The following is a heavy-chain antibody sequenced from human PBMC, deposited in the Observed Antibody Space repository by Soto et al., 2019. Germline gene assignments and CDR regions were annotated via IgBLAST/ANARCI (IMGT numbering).Heavy chain of an antibody. CDR2: LYWDGDK. D-gene: IGHD3-3*01. CDR3: AHRVLRTVFGLVTTTAIYFDF. CDR1: GFSLTTSGVG. V-gene: IGHV2-5*02. Sequence: QITLNESGPTQVKPRQTLTLTCTFSGFSLTTSGVGVGWIRQSPGRAPEWLALLYWDGDKRYSPSPKSRLTLPKDTAKTQVVLTMADLEPADTATYYCAHRVLRTVFGLVTTTAIYFDFWGQGTPVAVSS. J-gene: IGHJ4*02.